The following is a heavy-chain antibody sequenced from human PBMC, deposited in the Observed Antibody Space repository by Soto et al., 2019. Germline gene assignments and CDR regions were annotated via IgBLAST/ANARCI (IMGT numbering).Heavy chain of an antibody. J-gene: IGHJ4*02. V-gene: IGHV1-24*01. CDR3: ATLAYCGGDCSGPDY. Sequence: ASVKVSCKVSGYTLTELSMHWVRQAPGKGLEWMGGFDPEDGETIYAQKFQGRVTMTEDTSTDTAYMELSSLRSEDTAVYYCATLAYCGGDCSGPDYWGQGTLVTVSS. CDR1: GYTLTELS. D-gene: IGHD2-21*02. CDR2: FDPEDGET.